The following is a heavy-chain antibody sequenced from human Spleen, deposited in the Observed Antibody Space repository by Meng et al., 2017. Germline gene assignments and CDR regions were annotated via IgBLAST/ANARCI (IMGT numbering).Heavy chain of an antibody. CDR3: ARDLYSAPNYYYNGMDV. CDR2: ISSDGSIT. CDR1: GLTFSSSW. J-gene: IGHJ6*02. V-gene: IGHV3-74*01. Sequence: GGSLRLSCAASGLTFSSSWMHWVRQVPGKGLMWVSRISSDGSITAYADSVKGRFTISRDTSKNTVYLQLNSLRVEDTAVYYCARDLYSAPNYYYNGMDVWGQGTTVTVSS. D-gene: IGHD1-26*01.